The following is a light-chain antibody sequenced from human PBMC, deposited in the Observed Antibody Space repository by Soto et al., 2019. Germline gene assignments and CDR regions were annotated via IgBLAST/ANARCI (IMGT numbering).Light chain of an antibody. CDR1: SSNIGNNY. J-gene: IGLJ7*01. V-gene: IGLV1-47*01. CDR3: AVWDDSLSGAM. Sequence: QLVLTQPPSASGTPGQRVTISCSGSSSNIGNNYVYWYQQFPGTAPKLLIYENNQRPSGVPGRFSGSKSGTSASLAISGLRSEDEADYYCAVWDDSLSGAMFGGGTQLTVL. CDR2: ENN.